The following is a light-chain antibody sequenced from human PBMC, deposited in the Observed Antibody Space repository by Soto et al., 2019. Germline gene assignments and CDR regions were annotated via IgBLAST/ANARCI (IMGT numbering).Light chain of an antibody. CDR2: DAS. CDR1: QSVSSY. CDR3: QQSRNPPRT. Sequence: EIVLTQSPATLSLSPGERATLSCRASQSVSSYLAWYQQKPGQAPRLLIYDASNGATGIPARFSGSGSGTDFTLTISSLEPEYFAVYYCQQSRNPPRTLGQG. V-gene: IGKV3-11*01. J-gene: IGKJ1*01.